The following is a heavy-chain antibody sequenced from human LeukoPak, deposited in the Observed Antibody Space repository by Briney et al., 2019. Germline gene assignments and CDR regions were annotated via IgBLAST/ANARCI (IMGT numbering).Heavy chain of an antibody. D-gene: IGHD1-26*01. CDR1: GYTFTGYY. Sequence: ASVKVSCKASGYTFTGYYMHWVRQAPGQGLEWMGWINPNSGGTNYAQKFQGRVTMTRDTSISTAYMELSRLRSDDTAVYYCARDLGGGSRELLSHYFDYWGQGTLVTVSS. J-gene: IGHJ4*02. CDR3: ARDLGGGSRELLSHYFDY. V-gene: IGHV1-2*02. CDR2: INPNSGGT.